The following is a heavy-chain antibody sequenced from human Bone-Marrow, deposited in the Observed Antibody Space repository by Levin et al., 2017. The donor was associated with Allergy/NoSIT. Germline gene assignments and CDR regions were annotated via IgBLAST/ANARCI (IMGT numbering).Heavy chain of an antibody. CDR3: ARPSRDSRAHY. CDR1: GFSFSGYW. D-gene: IGHD6-13*01. Sequence: GESLKISCAASGFSFSGYWMGWVRLVPGKGLEWVATIKTDGSETYYLESVKGRFIISRDNAKNSLFLQMNSLSAEDTAVFYCARPSRDSRAHYWGQGTLVAVSS. CDR2: IKTDGSET. V-gene: IGHV3-7*01. J-gene: IGHJ4*02.